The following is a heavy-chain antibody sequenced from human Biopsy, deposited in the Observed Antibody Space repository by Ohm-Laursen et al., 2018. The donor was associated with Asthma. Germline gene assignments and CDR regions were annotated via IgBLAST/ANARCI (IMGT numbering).Heavy chain of an antibody. V-gene: IGHV1-2*06. CDR3: ARGQKSAGDRWFDP. J-gene: IGHJ5*02. CDR2: INPNSGGT. Sequence: VSSVKVSCKASAYTFIGYHIQWMRQAPGQGLEWMGRINPNSGGTIYAEKFQGRVTMTRDTSISTAYMELSRLRSDDTAVYFCARGQKSAGDRWFDPWGQGTLVTVSS. D-gene: IGHD6-13*01. CDR1: AYTFIGYH.